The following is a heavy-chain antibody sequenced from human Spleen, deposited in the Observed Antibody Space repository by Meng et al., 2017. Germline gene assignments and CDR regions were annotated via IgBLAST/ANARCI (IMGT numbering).Heavy chain of an antibody. CDR1: GFTFSASA. CDR2: IRSKPNNYAT. Sequence: GESLKISCAASGFTFSASAMNWVRQAAGKGLEWVGRIRSKPNNYATEYSESVKGRFTISRDDSKNTAYLQMNSLKTEDTAIHYCTRDYGAWGQGTLVTGAS. J-gene: IGHJ5*02. CDR3: TRDYGA. V-gene: IGHV3-73*01. D-gene: IGHD4-17*01.